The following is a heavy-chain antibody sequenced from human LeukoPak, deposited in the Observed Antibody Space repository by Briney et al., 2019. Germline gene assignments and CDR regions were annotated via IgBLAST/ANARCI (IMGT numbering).Heavy chain of an antibody. Sequence: GGSLRLSCAASRFTFSDYWMTWVRQAPGRGPEWVANIKQDGSEKYHVDYVRGRFTISRDNAKNSLFLQMNGLRVEDSAVYYCARRGGSSSRRSPIDYWGQGTLVTVSS. V-gene: IGHV3-7*01. CDR2: IKQDGSEK. J-gene: IGHJ4*01. CDR1: RFTFSDYW. D-gene: IGHD6-6*01. CDR3: ARRGGSSSRRSPIDY.